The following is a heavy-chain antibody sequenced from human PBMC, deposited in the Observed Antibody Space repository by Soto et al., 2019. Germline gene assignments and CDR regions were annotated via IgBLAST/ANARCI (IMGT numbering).Heavy chain of an antibody. CDR2: ISGSGGST. V-gene: IGHV3-23*01. D-gene: IGHD3-16*02. CDR1: GFTFSSYA. Sequence: PVGSLRLSCAASGFTFSSYAMSWVRQAPGKGLEWVSAISGSGGSTYYADSVKGRFTISRDNSKNTLYLQMNSLRAEDTAVYYCAKVLFGGVIVYAFDIWGQGTMVTVSS. CDR3: AKVLFGGVIVYAFDI. J-gene: IGHJ3*02.